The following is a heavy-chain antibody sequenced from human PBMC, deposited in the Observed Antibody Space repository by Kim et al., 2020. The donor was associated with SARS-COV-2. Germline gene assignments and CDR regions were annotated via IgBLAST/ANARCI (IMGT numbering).Heavy chain of an antibody. D-gene: IGHD3-22*01. Sequence: ASVKVSCKASGYTFTGYYMHWVRQAPGQGLEWMGWINPNSGGTNYAQKFQGRVTMTRDTSISTAYMELSRLRSDDTAVYYCARADRITMIVVVITDYNWFDPWGQGTLVTVSS. CDR1: GYTFTGYY. CDR3: ARADRITMIVVVITDYNWFDP. V-gene: IGHV1-2*02. CDR2: INPNSGGT. J-gene: IGHJ5*02.